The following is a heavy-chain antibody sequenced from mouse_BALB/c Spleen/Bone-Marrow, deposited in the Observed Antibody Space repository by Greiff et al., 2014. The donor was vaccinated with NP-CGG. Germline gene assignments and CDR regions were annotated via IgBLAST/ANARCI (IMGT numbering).Heavy chain of an antibody. Sequence: VQLQQSGTELVRPGTSVKISCEASGYAFTNYWLGWVKQRPGHGLEWIGDIYPGSGNTYYNEKFKGKVTLTADKSSSTAYMQLSGLTSDYSAVYYCTRRRSLDYWGQGTTLTVSS. CDR2: IYPGSGNT. CDR1: GYAFTNYW. V-gene: IGHV1-63*01. CDR3: TRRRSLDY. J-gene: IGHJ2*01.